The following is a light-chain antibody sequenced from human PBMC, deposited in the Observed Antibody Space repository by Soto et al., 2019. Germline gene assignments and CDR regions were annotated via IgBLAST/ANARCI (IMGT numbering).Light chain of an antibody. Sequence: EIVLTQSPGTLSLSPGEGATLSCRASQSVSYSFLAWYQPKPGQAPRLLIYGASSMATGIPDRFSGSGSGTDFTLPISRLEHEDFAVYYCQPYGSSPRPFGQGTKLEIK. J-gene: IGKJ2*01. CDR3: QPYGSSPRP. V-gene: IGKV3-20*01. CDR2: GAS. CDR1: QSVSYSF.